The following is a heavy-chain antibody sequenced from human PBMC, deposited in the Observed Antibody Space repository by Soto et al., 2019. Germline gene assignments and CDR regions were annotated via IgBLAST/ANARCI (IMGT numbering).Heavy chain of an antibody. CDR1: GYTFSSYS. CDR3: ARGPRSHVMARFDY. CDR2: ISSSSSYI. Sequence: VQLVQSGAEVKKPGASVKVSCKASGYTFSSYSMNWVRQAPGKGLEWVSSISSSSSYIYYADSVKGRFTISRDNAKNSLYLQMNSLRAEDTAVYYCARGPRSHVMARFDYWGQGTLVTVSS. V-gene: IGHV3-21*01. D-gene: IGHD3-16*01. J-gene: IGHJ4*02.